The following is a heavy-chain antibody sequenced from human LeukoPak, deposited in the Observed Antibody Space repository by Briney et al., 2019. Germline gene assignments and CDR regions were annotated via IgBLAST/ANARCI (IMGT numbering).Heavy chain of an antibody. Sequence: SETLSLTCAVYGGSFSGYYWSWIRQPPGKGLEWIGYIYHSGSTYYNPSLKSRVTISVDRSKNQFSLKLSSVTAADTAVYYCARASRGYDLYYFDYWGQGTLVTVSS. J-gene: IGHJ4*02. V-gene: IGHV4-34*01. CDR2: IYHSGST. D-gene: IGHD5-12*01. CDR1: GGSFSGYY. CDR3: ARASRGYDLYYFDY.